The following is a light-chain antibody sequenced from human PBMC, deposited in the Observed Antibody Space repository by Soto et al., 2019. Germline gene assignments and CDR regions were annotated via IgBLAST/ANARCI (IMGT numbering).Light chain of an antibody. CDR1: SSDVGGYNY. J-gene: IGLJ1*01. Sequence: QSALTQPATVSGSPGQSITISCTGISSDVGGYNYVSWYQQHPGKAPKLMISEVSNRPSGVSNRFSGSKSGNTASLTISGLRAEDEADYYCSSYTSFSTRYVFXTGTKVTVL. V-gene: IGLV2-14*01. CDR3: SSYTSFSTRYV. CDR2: EVS.